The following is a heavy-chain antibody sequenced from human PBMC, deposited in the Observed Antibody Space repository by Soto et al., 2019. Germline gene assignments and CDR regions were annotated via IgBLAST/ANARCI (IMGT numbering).Heavy chain of an antibody. CDR2: IIPIFGTA. Sequence: ASVKVSCKASGGTFSSYAISWVRQAPGQGLEWMGGIIPIFGTANYAQKFQGRVTITADESTSTAYMELSSLRSEDTAVYYCARDPSHYYDSSGYYSPDYFDYWGQGTLVTVSS. V-gene: IGHV1-69*13. CDR1: GGTFSSYA. J-gene: IGHJ4*02. D-gene: IGHD3-22*01. CDR3: ARDPSHYYDSSGYYSPDYFDY.